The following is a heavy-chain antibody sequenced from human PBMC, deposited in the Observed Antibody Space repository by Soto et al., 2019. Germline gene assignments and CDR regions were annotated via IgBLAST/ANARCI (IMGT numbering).Heavy chain of an antibody. D-gene: IGHD4-4*01. V-gene: IGHV3-64D*06. Sequence: LRLSCSASGFTFSSYAMHWVRQAPGKGLEYVSAISSNGGSTYYADSVKGRFTISRDNSKNTLYLQMSSLRAEDTAVYYCVKDADLTTVTTYLIYFDYWGQGTLVTVSS. CDR1: GFTFSSYA. CDR2: ISSNGGST. J-gene: IGHJ4*02. CDR3: VKDADLTTVTTYLIYFDY.